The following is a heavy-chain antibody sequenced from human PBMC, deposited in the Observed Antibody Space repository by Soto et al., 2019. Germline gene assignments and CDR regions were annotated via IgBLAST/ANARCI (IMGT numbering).Heavy chain of an antibody. V-gene: IGHV1-58*02. CDR3: AAQGPYYYGSGSLYYYGMDV. CDR2: IVVGSGNT. D-gene: IGHD3-10*01. Sequence: QMQLVQSGPEVKKPGTSVKVSCKASGFTFTSSAMQWVRQARGQSLEWVGWIVVGSGNTNYAQKFQERDTITRDMSTSTAYMKLSSLRSEDTAVYYSAAQGPYYYGSGSLYYYGMDVWGQGTTVTVSS. J-gene: IGHJ6*02. CDR1: GFTFTSSA.